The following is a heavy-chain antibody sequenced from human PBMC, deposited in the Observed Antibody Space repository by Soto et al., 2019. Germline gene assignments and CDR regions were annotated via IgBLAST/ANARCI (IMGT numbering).Heavy chain of an antibody. Sequence: GGSLRLSCAASGFTFSNFWMHWVRQGPGKGLVWVARVKSDGSSTTYADSVKGRFTISRDNAKNTLYLQMNSLRVEDTAVYYCARDNWNSYWGQGTLVTVSS. CDR1: GFTFSNFW. CDR2: VKSDGSST. V-gene: IGHV3-74*01. CDR3: ARDNWNSY. D-gene: IGHD1-1*01. J-gene: IGHJ4*02.